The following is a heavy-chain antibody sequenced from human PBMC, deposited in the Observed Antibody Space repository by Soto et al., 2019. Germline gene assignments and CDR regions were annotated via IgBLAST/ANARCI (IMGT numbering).Heavy chain of an antibody. CDR2: ISAYNGNT. J-gene: IGHJ5*02. V-gene: IGHV1-18*01. D-gene: IGHD4-17*01. Sequence: QVQLVQSGAEVKKPGASVKVSCKASGYTFTSYGISWVRQAPGQGLEWMGWISAYNGNTNYAQKLQGRVTMTTDTATSTAYMELRSLRSDDTAVYYCARDYGDYMGGDYGVGWFDPWGQGTLVTVSS. CDR3: ARDYGDYMGGDYGVGWFDP. CDR1: GYTFTSYG.